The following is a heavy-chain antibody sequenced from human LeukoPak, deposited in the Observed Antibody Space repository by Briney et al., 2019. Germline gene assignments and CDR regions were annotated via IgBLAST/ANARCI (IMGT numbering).Heavy chain of an antibody. CDR2: ISGDGVST. V-gene: IGHV3-43*02. Sequence: PGGSLRLFCVASGLPIADFAMHWVRQAPGKGLEWVTLISGDGVSTFYADSVKGRFSIPRDNSKNSLYLEMNSLRTEDAAMYYCAKESGKFDYWGQGTLVAVSS. CDR3: AKESGKFDY. J-gene: IGHJ4*02. CDR1: GLPIADFA.